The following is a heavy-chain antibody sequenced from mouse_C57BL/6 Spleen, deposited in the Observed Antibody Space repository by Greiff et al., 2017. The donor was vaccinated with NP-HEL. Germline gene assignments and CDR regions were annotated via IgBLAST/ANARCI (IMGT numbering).Heavy chain of an antibody. D-gene: IGHD1-1*01. J-gene: IGHJ3*01. V-gene: IGHV10-3*01. CDR2: LRSKSSNYAT. Sequence: EVQLVESGGGLVQPKGSLKLSCAASGFTFNTYAMHWVRQAPGKGLEWVARLRSKSSNYATYYADSVKDRFTISRDDSQSMLYQQMNNLKTEDTAMYYCVRDNYHGSGFAYWGQGTLVTVSA. CDR1: GFTFNTYA. CDR3: VRDNYHGSGFAY.